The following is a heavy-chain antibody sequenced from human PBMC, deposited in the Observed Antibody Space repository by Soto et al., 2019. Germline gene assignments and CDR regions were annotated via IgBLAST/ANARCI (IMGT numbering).Heavy chain of an antibody. J-gene: IGHJ5*02. CDR1: GGSFSGYY. V-gene: IGHV4-34*01. CDR3: ARPKKFYDILTGYYDVHWFDP. Sequence: SETLSLTCAVYGGSFSGYYWSWIRQPPGKGLEWIGEINHSGSTNYNPSLKSRVTISVDTSKNQFSLKLSSVTAADTAVYYCARPKKFYDILTGYYDVHWFDPWGQGTLVTVS. D-gene: IGHD3-9*01. CDR2: INHSGST.